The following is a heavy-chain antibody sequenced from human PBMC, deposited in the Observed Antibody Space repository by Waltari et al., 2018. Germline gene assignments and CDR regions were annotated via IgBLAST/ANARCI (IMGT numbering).Heavy chain of an antibody. CDR1: GGSFSGYY. D-gene: IGHD3-22*01. Sequence: QVQLQQWGAGLLKPSETLSLTCAVSGGSFSGYYWRWIRQPPGKGLEWIGEINHSGSTNYNPSLKSRVTISVDTSKNQFSLKLSSVTAADTAVYYCARGKWLLLREWFDPWGQGTLVTVSS. J-gene: IGHJ5*02. V-gene: IGHV4-34*01. CDR2: INHSGST. CDR3: ARGKWLLLREWFDP.